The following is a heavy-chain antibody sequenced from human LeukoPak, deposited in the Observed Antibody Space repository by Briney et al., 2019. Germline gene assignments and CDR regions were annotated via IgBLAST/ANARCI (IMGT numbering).Heavy chain of an antibody. CDR1: GFTFSSYG. V-gene: IGHV3-30*18. D-gene: IGHD6-19*01. Sequence: AGGSLRLSCAASGFTFSSYGIQWVRQAPGKGLEWVAEISHDGTTSFADSAKGRFTLTRDNSRDTLYLQMNSLRPEDTAVYYCAKEHIQYVSGWYFDYWGQGAPVTVSS. CDR2: ISHDGTT. CDR3: AKEHIQYVSGWYFDY. J-gene: IGHJ4*02.